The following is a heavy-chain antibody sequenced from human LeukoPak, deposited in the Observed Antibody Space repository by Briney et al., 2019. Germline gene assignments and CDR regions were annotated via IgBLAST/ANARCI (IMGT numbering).Heavy chain of an antibody. CDR2: SYYSGCA. V-gene: IGHV4-30-4*01. J-gene: IGHJ3*02. Sequence: QASETLSLTGTGSGGTISSGDYYWNWIRQPPEKGLGWIGNSYYSGCAYYNPSINSRTSITVDTSNNQLLLKLSSVTAADTAVYYCGTGAASDAFDIWGQGTMVTVSS. CDR3: GTGAASDAFDI. D-gene: IGHD3-10*01. CDR1: GGTISSGDYY.